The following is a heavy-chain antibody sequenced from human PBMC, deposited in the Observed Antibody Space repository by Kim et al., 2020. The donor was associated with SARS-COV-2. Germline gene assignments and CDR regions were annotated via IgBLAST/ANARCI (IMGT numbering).Heavy chain of an antibody. CDR3: ARSLGFLPDY. V-gene: IGHV3-7*01. CDR1: GFTFSDYW. J-gene: IGHJ4*02. CDR2: IKQDDSEI. Sequence: GGSLRLSCAASGFTFSDYWMTWVRQAPGKGLEWVANIKQDDSEIYYVDSVKGRFTISRDNAKNSVYLQMNSLRADDTALYYCARSLGFLPDYWAQGTRGT.